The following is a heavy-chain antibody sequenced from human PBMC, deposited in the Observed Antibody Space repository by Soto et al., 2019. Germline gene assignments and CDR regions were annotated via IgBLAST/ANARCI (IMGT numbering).Heavy chain of an antibody. D-gene: IGHD3-22*01. CDR1: GFTFSSYT. J-gene: IGHJ4*02. CDR3: ARGANYFDGSGSCAY. CDR2: ISSSSSYI. Sequence: EVQLVESGGGLVKPGGSLRLSCAASGFTFSSYTMNWVRQAPGKGLEWVSSISSSSSYIYYADSVKGRFTISRDNAKNSLYLQMNSLRAEDTAVYYCARGANYFDGSGSCAYWGQGTLVTVSS. V-gene: IGHV3-21*01.